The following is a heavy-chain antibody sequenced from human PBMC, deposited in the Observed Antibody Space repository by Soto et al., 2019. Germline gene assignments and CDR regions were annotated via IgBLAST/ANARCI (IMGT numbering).Heavy chain of an antibody. CDR2: ISAYNGNT. V-gene: IGHV1-18*04. D-gene: IGHD3-10*01. CDR1: GYTFTSYG. J-gene: IGHJ4*02. Sequence: ASVKVSCKASGYTFTSYGISWVRQAPGQGLEWMGWISAYNGNTNYAQKLQGRVTMTTDTSTSTAYMELRSLRSDDTAVYYCARDYPGPRITIVRAPLRFDYWGQGTLVTVSS. CDR3: ARDYPGPRITIVRAPLRFDY.